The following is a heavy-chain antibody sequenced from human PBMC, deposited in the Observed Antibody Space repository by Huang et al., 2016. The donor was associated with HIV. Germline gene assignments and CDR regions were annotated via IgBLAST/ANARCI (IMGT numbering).Heavy chain of an antibody. J-gene: IGHJ4*02. V-gene: IGHV1-2*02. D-gene: IGHD2-15*01. Sequence: QVQLVQSGAEVKKPGASVKVSCKASGYPFTGYYVHWVRQATGQGLEWRGWMNPNSGGTNYAQKLQGRVTMTRDTSRSPACMELGRLRSDDSAVYYCAKTRRGVAPASLDYWGQGTLVTVSS. CDR2: MNPNSGGT. CDR1: GYPFTGYY. CDR3: AKTRRGVAPASLDY.